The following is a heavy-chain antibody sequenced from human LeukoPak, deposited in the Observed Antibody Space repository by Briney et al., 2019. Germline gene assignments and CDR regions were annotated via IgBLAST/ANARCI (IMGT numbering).Heavy chain of an antibody. CDR1: GFTFNSYA. CDR2: LSGSGGDT. Sequence: GGSLRLSCATSGFTFNSYAMSWVRQAPGKGLEWVSGLSGSGGDTDYADSVKGRFTISRDNSRNTLYRQMNSLRSEDTAVYYCAKDAMATVTYFDYRGQGSLVTVSS. J-gene: IGHJ4*02. D-gene: IGHD4-17*01. CDR3: AKDAMATVTYFDY. V-gene: IGHV3-23*01.